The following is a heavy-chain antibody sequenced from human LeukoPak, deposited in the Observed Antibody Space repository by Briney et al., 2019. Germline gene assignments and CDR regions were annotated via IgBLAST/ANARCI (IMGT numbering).Heavy chain of an antibody. Sequence: ASVKVSCKASGYTFTSYDINWVRQATGQGLEWMGWMNPNSGNTGYAQKFQGRVTITRNTSISTAYMELSSLRSEDTAVYYCARESRFYYYMDVWGKGTTVTVSS. CDR2: MNPNSGNT. D-gene: IGHD5/OR15-5a*01. J-gene: IGHJ6*03. V-gene: IGHV1-8*03. CDR3: ARESRFYYYMDV. CDR1: GYTFTSYD.